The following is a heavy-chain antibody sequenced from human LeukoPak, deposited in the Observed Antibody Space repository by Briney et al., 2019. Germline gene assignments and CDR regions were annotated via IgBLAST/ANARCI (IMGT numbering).Heavy chain of an antibody. CDR3: TRDRSAFDA. V-gene: IGHV4-59*01. J-gene: IGHJ3*01. CDR1: GGSFSGYY. CDR2: ISNVGST. Sequence: ASETLSLTCAVYGGSFSGYYWSWIRQPPGKGLEWLGYISNVGSTNYNPSLKSRVTISGDTSKNQFSLKLSSVTAADTAVYYCTRDRSAFDAWGQGTMVTVSS.